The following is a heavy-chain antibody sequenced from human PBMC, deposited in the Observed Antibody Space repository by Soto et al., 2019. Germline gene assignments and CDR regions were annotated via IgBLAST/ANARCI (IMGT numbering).Heavy chain of an antibody. CDR2: INPSGGST. D-gene: IGHD3-22*01. Sequence: GASVKVSCKASGYTFTSFYMHWVRQAPGQGLEWMGIINPSGGSTSYAQKFQGRVTMTRDTSTSTVYMELSSLRSEDTAVHYCARDAQNYYDSSGSLFDYWGQGTLVTVSS. J-gene: IGHJ4*02. CDR3: ARDAQNYYDSSGSLFDY. V-gene: IGHV1-46*01. CDR1: GYTFTSFY.